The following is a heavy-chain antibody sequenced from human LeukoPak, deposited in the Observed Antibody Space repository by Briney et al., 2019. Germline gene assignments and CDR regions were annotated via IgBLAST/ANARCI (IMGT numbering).Heavy chain of an antibody. CDR3: VGYYVGKIDY. J-gene: IGHJ4*02. CDR1: GFVVSDNY. Sequence: GGSLRLSCAASGFVVSDNYMSWVRQAPGQGLEWVSLIYTSGITKYTDSVKGRFTISRDNAKNTLYLQMNTLSAEDTAVYYCVGYYVGKIDYWGQGTLVTVSS. D-gene: IGHD4-23*01. V-gene: IGHV3-66*02. CDR2: IYTSGIT.